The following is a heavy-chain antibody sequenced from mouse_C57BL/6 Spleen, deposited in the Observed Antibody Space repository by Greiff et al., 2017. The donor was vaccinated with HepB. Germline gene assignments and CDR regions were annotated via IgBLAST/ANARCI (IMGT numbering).Heavy chain of an antibody. CDR2: INPNNGGT. V-gene: IGHV1-26*01. J-gene: IGHJ2*01. Sequence: VQLQQSGPELVKPGASVKISCKASGYTFTDYYMNWVKQSHGKSLEWIGDINPNNGGTSYNQKFKGKATLTVDKSSSTAYMELRSLTSEDSAVYYCASRRWLLGYFDYWGQGTTLTVSS. D-gene: IGHD2-3*01. CDR3: ASRRWLLGYFDY. CDR1: GYTFTDYY.